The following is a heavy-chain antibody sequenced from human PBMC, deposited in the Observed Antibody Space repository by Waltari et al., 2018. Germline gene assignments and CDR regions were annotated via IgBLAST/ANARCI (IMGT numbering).Heavy chain of an antibody. J-gene: IGHJ4*02. V-gene: IGHV4-4*07. CDR3: ARDLRYYDSSGYYHLDY. CDR1: GGSISSYY. CDR2: IYTSGST. Sequence: QVQLQESGPGLVKPSETLSLTCTVSGGSISSYYWSWIRQPAGKGLEWIGRIYTSGSTNYNPSLKSRVTMSVDTSKNQFSLKLSSVTAADTAVYYCARDLRYYDSSGYYHLDYWGQGTLVTVSS. D-gene: IGHD3-22*01.